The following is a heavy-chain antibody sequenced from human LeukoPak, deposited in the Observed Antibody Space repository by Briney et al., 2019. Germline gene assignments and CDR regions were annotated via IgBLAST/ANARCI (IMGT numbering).Heavy chain of an antibody. CDR2: ITGSGGNT. V-gene: IGHV3-23*01. Sequence: GGSLRLSCAASGFIFSNYAMNWVRQGPGKGLEWVSVITGSGGNTYYADSVKGRFTISKDNSKNTVYLQMSSLRVDDTAVYYCAKAASSSWPSYYYGMDVWGQGTTVTVSS. J-gene: IGHJ6*02. CDR3: AKAASSSWPSYYYGMDV. D-gene: IGHD6-13*01. CDR1: GFIFSNYA.